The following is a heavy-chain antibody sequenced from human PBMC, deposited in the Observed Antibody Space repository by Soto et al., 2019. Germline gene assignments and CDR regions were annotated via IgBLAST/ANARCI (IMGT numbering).Heavy chain of an antibody. CDR2: LSWNSGFS. V-gene: IGHV3-9*01. Sequence: PGGSLRLSCGGSGFSFDDYTMHWVRQAPGKGLEWVASLSWNSGFSGYADSVKGRFTISRDNAQSSVHLQTNNLRTEDTALYYCAKGRGTIVVTDAYDIWGQGTMVTVSS. CDR1: GFSFDDYT. J-gene: IGHJ3*02. D-gene: IGHD3-22*01. CDR3: AKGRGTIVVTDAYDI.